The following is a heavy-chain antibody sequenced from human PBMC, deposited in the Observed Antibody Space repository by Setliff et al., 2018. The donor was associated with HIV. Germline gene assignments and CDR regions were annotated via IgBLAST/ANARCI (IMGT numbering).Heavy chain of an antibody. CDR3: VRAAAGLDI. CDR2: SVSHRGTT. V-gene: IGHV3-11*01. J-gene: IGHJ4*02. CDR1: GFTFSDYY. Sequence: PGGSLRLSCAASGFTFSDYYMTWIRQAPGKGLEWVGSVSHRGTTYYKSSLKSRVTISRDNSKDSLSLQMNNLKAEDTAVYYCVRAAAGLDIWSQGIRVTVSS.